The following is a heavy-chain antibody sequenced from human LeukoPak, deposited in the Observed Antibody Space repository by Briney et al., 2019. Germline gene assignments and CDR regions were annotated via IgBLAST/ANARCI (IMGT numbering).Heavy chain of an antibody. CDR2: IWYDGSNK. V-gene: IGHV3-33*01. CDR1: GFTFSSYG. D-gene: IGHD6-13*01. J-gene: IGHJ1*01. CDR3: VRDGAYSSPPSYFQH. Sequence: GGSLRLSCAASGFTFSSYGMHWVRQAPGKGLEWVAVIWYDGSNKYYADSVKGRFTISRDNSKNTLYLQMNSLRAEDTAVYYCVRDGAYSSPPSYFQHRGQGTLVTVSS.